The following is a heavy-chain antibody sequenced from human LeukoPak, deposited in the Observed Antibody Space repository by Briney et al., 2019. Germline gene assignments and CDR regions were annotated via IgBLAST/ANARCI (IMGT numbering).Heavy chain of an antibody. J-gene: IGHJ4*02. CDR2: IYHSGST. D-gene: IGHD1-26*01. Sequence: SQTLSLTCTVSGGSISSGGYYWSWIRQPPGKGLEWIGYIYHSGSTYYNPSLKSRVTISVDRSKNRFSLKLSSVTAADTAVYYCEGTYSGSSPVNYWGQGTLVTVSS. CDR1: GGSISSGGYY. V-gene: IGHV4-30-2*01. CDR3: EGTYSGSSPVNY.